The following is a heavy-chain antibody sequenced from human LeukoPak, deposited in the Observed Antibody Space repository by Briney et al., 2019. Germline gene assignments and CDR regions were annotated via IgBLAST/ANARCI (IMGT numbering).Heavy chain of an antibody. CDR2: ISNNGGYT. Sequence: GGSLRLSCAASGFTFSSSAMSWVRQAPGKGLEWVSAISNNGGYTYYADSVQGRFTISRDNSKSTLCLQMNSLRAEDTAVYYCARKAENYGGEFDYWGQGTLVTVSS. D-gene: IGHD4-23*01. CDR3: ARKAENYGGEFDY. J-gene: IGHJ4*02. CDR1: GFTFSSSA. V-gene: IGHV3-23*01.